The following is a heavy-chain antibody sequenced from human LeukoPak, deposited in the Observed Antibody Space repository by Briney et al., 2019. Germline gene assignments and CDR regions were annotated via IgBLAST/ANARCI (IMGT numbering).Heavy chain of an antibody. CDR1: GYTFTVNH. CDR2: INPSGDST. J-gene: IGHJ4*02. V-gene: IGHV1-46*01. CDR3: AKLATSDTGETY. D-gene: IGHD3-16*01. Sequence: ALVKISCKASGYTFTVNHIHWVRQAPGQGLEWMGVINPSGDSTTYAQNFQGRVTMTRDTSTSTVYMELRSLRSEDTAIYYCAKLATSDTGETYWGQGTLVTVSS.